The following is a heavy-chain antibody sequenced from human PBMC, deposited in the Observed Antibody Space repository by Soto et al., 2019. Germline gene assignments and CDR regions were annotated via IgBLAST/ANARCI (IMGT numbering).Heavy chain of an antibody. CDR1: GFTFSSYA. CDR2: ISESGDST. D-gene: IGHD3-10*01. CDR3: AKDRSGSGNYYCDY. V-gene: IGHV3-23*01. J-gene: IGHJ4*02. Sequence: GGSLRLSCVASGFTFSSYAMSWVRQAPGKGLEWVSTISESGDSTYYADSVKGRFTISRDNSKNMLYLQVNSLRAEDTAVFYCAKDRSGSGNYYCDYWGQGALVTVSS.